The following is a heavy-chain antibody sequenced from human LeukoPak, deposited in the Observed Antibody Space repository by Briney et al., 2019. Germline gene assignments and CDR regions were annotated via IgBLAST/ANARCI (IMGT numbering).Heavy chain of an antibody. J-gene: IGHJ4*02. D-gene: IGHD1-26*01. CDR1: GGSISSYY. V-gene: IGHV4-4*07. Sequence: SETLSLTCTVSGGSISSYYWNWIPQPAGKGLEYIGRTYTGGSTNYNPSLKSRVTMSVDTSKNQFSLKLSSVTAADTAVYYCVGGTYYGGDYWGQGTLVTVSS. CDR3: VGGTYYGGDY. CDR2: TYTGGST.